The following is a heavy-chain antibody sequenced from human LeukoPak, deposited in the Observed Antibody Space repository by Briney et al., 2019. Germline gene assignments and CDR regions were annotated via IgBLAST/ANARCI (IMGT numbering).Heavy chain of an antibody. CDR2: ISHSGST. Sequence: SETLSLTCAVYGGSFSGYYWSWVRQPPGKGLEWIGEISHSGSTNYNPSLKSRVTISVDTSKNQFSLKLSSVTAADTAVYYCARGQWVRHIVVVTATYNWFDPWGQGTLVTVSS. V-gene: IGHV4-34*01. CDR1: GGSFSGYY. J-gene: IGHJ5*02. D-gene: IGHD2-21*02. CDR3: ARGQWVRHIVVVTATYNWFDP.